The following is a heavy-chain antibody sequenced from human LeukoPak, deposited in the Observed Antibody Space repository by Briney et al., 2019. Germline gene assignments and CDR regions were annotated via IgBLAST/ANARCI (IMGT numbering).Heavy chain of an antibody. CDR2: INHSGST. CDR3: ARDPGTRGGVYDSSGYYVN. CDR1: GGSFSGYY. Sequence: SETLSLTCAVYGGSFSGYYWSWIRQPPGKGPEWIGEINHSGSTNYNPSLKSRVTISVDTSKNQFSLKLSSVTAADTAVYYCARDPGTRGGVYDSSGYYVNWGQGTLVTVSS. J-gene: IGHJ1*01. D-gene: IGHD3-22*01. V-gene: IGHV4-34*01.